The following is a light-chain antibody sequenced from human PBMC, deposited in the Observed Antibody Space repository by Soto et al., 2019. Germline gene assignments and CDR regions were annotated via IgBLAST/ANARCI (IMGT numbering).Light chain of an antibody. CDR2: GAS. V-gene: IGKV3D-15*02. CDR3: QQDSVCPLT. J-gene: IGKJ4*01. Sequence: EIVLMQSPATLSVSTGERAALSCRASQSVSNNLAWYQQRPGQPPRLLIFGASTRATGIPARFSGSGSEAEFALTISTLQSEDFAVYYCQQDSVCPLTFGGGTKVDSK. CDR1: QSVSNN.